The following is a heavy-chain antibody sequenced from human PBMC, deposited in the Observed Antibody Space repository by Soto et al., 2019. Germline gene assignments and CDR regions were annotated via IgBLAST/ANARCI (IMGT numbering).Heavy chain of an antibody. CDR1: GFTFSSYA. CDR3: ASDPGGSYLFDY. Sequence: PGGSLRLSCAASGFTFSSYAMHWVRQAPGKGLEWVAVISYDGSNKHYADSVKGRFTISRDNSKNTLYLQMNSLRAEDTAVYYCASDPGGSYLFDYWGQGTLVTVSS. D-gene: IGHD1-26*01. V-gene: IGHV3-30-3*01. J-gene: IGHJ4*02. CDR2: ISYDGSNK.